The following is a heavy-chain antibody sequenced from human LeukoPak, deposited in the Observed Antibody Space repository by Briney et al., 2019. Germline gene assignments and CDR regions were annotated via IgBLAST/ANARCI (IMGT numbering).Heavy chain of an antibody. CDR3: ARILDSAWGELGY. CDR1: GFSFSSYG. V-gene: IGHV3-30*02. Sequence: GGFLRLSCAGSGFSFSSYGMHWVRQAPGKGLEWMAFIRSDGSNKYYADSVKGRFTISRDNSKNTLYLQMNSLGAEDTAVYYCARILDSAWGELGYWGQGTLVTVSS. D-gene: IGHD6-19*01. J-gene: IGHJ4*02. CDR2: IRSDGSNK.